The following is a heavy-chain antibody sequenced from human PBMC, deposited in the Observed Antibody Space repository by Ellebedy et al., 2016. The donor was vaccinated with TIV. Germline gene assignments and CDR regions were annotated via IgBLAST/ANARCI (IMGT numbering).Heavy chain of an antibody. CDR3: ARALPSRVVPTTFAFDT. D-gene: IGHD2/OR15-2a*01. V-gene: IGHV1-3*01. J-gene: IGHJ3*02. Sequence: AASVKVSCKASGYTFTTYAIHWVRQAPGHRLEWMGWINAGNTNTKYSQKFQGRVSITRDTSASIAYMQLSNLRSDDTAVYYCARALPSRVVPTTFAFDTWGQGTMVSVSS. CDR1: GYTFTTYA. CDR2: INAGNTNT.